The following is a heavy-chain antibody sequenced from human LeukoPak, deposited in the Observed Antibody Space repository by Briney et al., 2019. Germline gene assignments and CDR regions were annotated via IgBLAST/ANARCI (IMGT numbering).Heavy chain of an antibody. V-gene: IGHV4-31*03. J-gene: IGHJ6*02. CDR1: GGSISSGGYY. Sequence: SQTLSLTCTVSGGSISSGGYYWSWVRQHPGKGLEWIGYIYYSGSTYYNPSLKSRVTISVDTSKNRFSLKLSSVTAADTAVYYCARGLVIPYYYSMDVWGQGTTVTVSS. CDR3: ARGLVIPYYYSMDV. D-gene: IGHD2-21*01. CDR2: IYYSGST.